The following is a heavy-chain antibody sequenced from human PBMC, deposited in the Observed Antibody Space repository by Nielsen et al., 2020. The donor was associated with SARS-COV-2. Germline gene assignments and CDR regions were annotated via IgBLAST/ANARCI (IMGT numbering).Heavy chain of an antibody. D-gene: IGHD2-21*02. J-gene: IGHJ6*03. Sequence: GESLKISCAASEFTFSGSVIHWVRQASGKGLEWLGRIRTKRYNYATAYVASVDGRFTISRDDSQDTAYLQMSSLRVEDTAVYYCFGEMVTATTDYSSYSYMDVWGKGTTVTVSS. CDR2: IRTKRYNYAT. CDR3: FGEMVTATTDYSSYSYMDV. V-gene: IGHV3-73*01. CDR1: EFTFSGSV.